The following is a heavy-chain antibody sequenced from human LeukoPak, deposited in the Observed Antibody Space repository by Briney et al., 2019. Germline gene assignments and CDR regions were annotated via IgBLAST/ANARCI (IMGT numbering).Heavy chain of an antibody. CDR2: ITDTGDAT. D-gene: IGHD2-15*01. Sequence: GGSLRLSCAASGFPFSSYVMSWVRQTPGKGLQWVSTITDTGDATYYADSVKGRFTISRDNSRNTLYLQMDSLRAEDAAVYHRATDEANCRGGSCYSFTYWGQGTLVTVSS. CDR3: ATDEANCRGGSCYSFTY. CDR1: GFPFSSYV. V-gene: IGHV3-23*01. J-gene: IGHJ4*02.